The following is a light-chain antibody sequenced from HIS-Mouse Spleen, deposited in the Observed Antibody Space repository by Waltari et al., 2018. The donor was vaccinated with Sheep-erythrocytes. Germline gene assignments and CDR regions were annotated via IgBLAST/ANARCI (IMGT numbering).Light chain of an antibody. V-gene: IGLV3-10*01. Sequence: SYELTQPPSVSVSPGQTARLTCSGDAFPTKYAYWYQQKSGQAPVLVIYEDSKRPSGIPERFSGSTSGTMATLTISGAQVEDEADYYCYSTDSSGNHWVFGGGTKLTVL. J-gene: IGLJ3*02. CDR2: EDS. CDR1: AFPTKY. CDR3: YSTDSSGNHWV.